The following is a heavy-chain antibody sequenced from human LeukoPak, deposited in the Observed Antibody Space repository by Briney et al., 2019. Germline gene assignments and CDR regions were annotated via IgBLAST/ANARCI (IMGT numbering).Heavy chain of an antibody. J-gene: IGHJ4*02. Sequence: GGSLRLSCTASGFTFSYFAMTWVRQAPGKGLEWVSGLTGSGDRTHYADSVKGRFTISRDNSKNTVYLQMNSLRADDTALYYCAKRTTGTFDYWGQGTLVTVSS. CDR3: AKRTTGTFDY. V-gene: IGHV3-23*01. D-gene: IGHD1-1*01. CDR2: LTGSGDRT. CDR1: GFTFSYFA.